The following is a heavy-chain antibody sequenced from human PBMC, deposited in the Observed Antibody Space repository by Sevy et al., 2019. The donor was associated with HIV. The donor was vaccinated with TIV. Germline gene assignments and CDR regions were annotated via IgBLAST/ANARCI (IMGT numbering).Heavy chain of an antibody. CDR2: IYPNSGDI. CDR3: ARGRREEWLLYPDY. CDR1: GYTFAAYY. V-gene: IGHV1-2*02. Sequence: ASVKVSCKTSGYTFAAYYIHWVRQAPGQGLEWLGWIYPNSGDISYAQKFQGRVTVTRVTSISTVYMELNRLRSDDTAVYYCARGRREEWLLYPDYRGQGTLVTVSS. D-gene: IGHD3-3*01. J-gene: IGHJ4*02.